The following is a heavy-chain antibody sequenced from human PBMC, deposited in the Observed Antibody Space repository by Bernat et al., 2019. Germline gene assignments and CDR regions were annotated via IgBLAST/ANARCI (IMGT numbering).Heavy chain of an antibody. CDR1: GFTFGSNT. J-gene: IGHJ6*03. V-gene: IGHV3-23*01. CDR3: AREGVPSYYYYYMDV. D-gene: IGHD3-10*01. CDR2: ISDSGDST. Sequence: EVQLLESGGGLVQPGGSLRLSCAASGFTFGSNTMSWVRQAPGKGLEWVSDISDSGDSTYYADSVKGRFTISRDNSKNTLYLQMNSLRAEDTAVYYCAREGVPSYYYYYMDVWGKGTTVTVSS.